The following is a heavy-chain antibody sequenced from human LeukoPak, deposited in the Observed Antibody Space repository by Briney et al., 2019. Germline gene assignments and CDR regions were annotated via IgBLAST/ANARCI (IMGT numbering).Heavy chain of an antibody. CDR2: INNGGDST. D-gene: IGHD4-17*01. V-gene: IGHV3-23*01. J-gene: IGHJ4*02. CDR1: GFTFTNYF. Sequence: QPGGSLRLSCAASGFTFTNYFMSWVRQAPGKGLEWVSTINNGGDSTYYVDSVKGRFTISRDNSKNTLYLQMNSLRAEDTAVYYCAKSGGDYVRFDYWGQGTLVTVSS. CDR3: AKSGGDYVRFDY.